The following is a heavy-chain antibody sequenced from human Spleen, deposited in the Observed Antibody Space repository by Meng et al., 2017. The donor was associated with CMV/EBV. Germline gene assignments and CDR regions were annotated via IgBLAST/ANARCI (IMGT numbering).Heavy chain of an antibody. J-gene: IGHJ6*02. CDR1: GSISSSNW. CDR2: IYHSGST. D-gene: IGHD5-12*01. V-gene: IGHV4-4*02. Sequence: GSISSSNWWSWVRQPPGKGLEWIGEIYHSGSTNYNPSLKSRVTVSVDKSKNQFSLKLSSVTAADTAVYYCARLCGYGPYYYYGMDVWGQGTTVTVSS. CDR3: ARLCGYGPYYYYGMDV.